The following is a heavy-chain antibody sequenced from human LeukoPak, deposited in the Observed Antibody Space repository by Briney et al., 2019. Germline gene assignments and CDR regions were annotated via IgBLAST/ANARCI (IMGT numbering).Heavy chain of an antibody. Sequence: AGSLRLSCATSGFTFSNAWMNWVRQAPGKGLEWVGRIRSNSDGGTIDYAAPVKGRFTLSRDDSKTTLYLQMNSLQTEDTAVYYCATDFYDSTWGQGTLVTVSS. J-gene: IGHJ5*02. CDR2: IRSNSDGGTI. CDR3: ATDFYDST. V-gene: IGHV3-15*07. CDR1: GFTFSNAW. D-gene: IGHD3-22*01.